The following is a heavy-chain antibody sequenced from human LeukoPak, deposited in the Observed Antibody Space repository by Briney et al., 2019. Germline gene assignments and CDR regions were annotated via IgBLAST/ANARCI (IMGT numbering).Heavy chain of an antibody. Sequence: SGPTLVKPTQTLTLTCTFSDFSLSSGGLGVGWIRQPPGKALEWLAFIYYNGDNRYSPSLRSRLTITKDTSKNSVVFEMTNMDPADTATYYCARLRVTIDWRSYFDYWGQGILVTVSS. D-gene: IGHD3-9*01. J-gene: IGHJ4*02. CDR2: IYYNGDN. V-gene: IGHV2-5*01. CDR1: DFSLSSGGLG. CDR3: ARLRVTIDWRSYFDY.